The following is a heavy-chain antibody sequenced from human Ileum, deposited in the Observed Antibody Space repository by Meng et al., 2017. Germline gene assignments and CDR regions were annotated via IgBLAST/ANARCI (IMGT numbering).Heavy chain of an antibody. Sequence: QVQLVQSGAEVTTPGSSVKVSCKASGGTFSSYTISWVRQAPGQGLEWMGRIIPILGIANYAQKFQGRVTITADKSTSTAYMELSSLRSEDTAVYYCARSSLGWPFLPFDYWGQGTLVTVSS. J-gene: IGHJ4*02. CDR1: GGTFSSYT. V-gene: IGHV1-69*02. D-gene: IGHD3-3*01. CDR2: IIPILGIA. CDR3: ARSSLGWPFLPFDY.